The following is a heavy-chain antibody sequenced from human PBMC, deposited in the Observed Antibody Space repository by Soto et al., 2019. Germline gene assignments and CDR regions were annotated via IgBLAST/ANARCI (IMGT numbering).Heavy chain of an antibody. CDR2: ISTRSTYT. CDR3: ARDLAWKRGKVGRYYYGMDC. J-gene: IGHJ6*02. V-gene: IGHV3-11*06. CDR1: GFIFSDYY. Sequence: GGSLRLSCAASGFIFSDYYMSCVRQTPGPGLEWISYISTRSTYTNYADSVKGRFTISRDNTKYSLYLQMDSLRVEDTAVYYCARDLAWKRGKVGRYYYGMDCWGQGTTVTVAS. D-gene: IGHD1-1*01.